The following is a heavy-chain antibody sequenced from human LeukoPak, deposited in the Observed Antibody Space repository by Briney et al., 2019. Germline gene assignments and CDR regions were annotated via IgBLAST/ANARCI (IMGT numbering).Heavy chain of an antibody. V-gene: IGHV3-30*03. CDR1: GFTFSSYG. CDR2: ISYDGSNK. D-gene: IGHD2-21*01. J-gene: IGHJ5*02. CDR3: AREIIGGDDL. Sequence: GGSLRLSCAASGFTFSSYGMHWVRQAPGKGLEWVAVISYDGSNKYYADSVKGRFTISRDNSKKTVYLQMNSLRPEDTAIYFCAREIIGGDDLWGQGTLVTVSS.